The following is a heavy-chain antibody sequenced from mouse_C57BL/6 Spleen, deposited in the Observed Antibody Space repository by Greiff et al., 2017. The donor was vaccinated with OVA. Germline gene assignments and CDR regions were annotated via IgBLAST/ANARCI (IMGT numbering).Heavy chain of an antibody. D-gene: IGHD1-1*01. J-gene: IGHJ3*01. CDR3: ARPPSYGSSYDWFAY. Sequence: QVQLQQSGPELVKPGASVKISCKASGYTFTDYYINWVKQRPGQGLEWIGWIFPGSGSTYYNEKFKGKATLTVDKSSSTAYMLLSSLTSEDSAVYFCARPPSYGSSYDWFAYWGQGTLVTVSA. V-gene: IGHV1-75*01. CDR1: GYTFTDYY. CDR2: IFPGSGST.